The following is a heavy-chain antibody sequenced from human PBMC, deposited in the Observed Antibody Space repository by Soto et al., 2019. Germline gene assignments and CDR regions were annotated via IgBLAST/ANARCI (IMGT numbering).Heavy chain of an antibody. V-gene: IGHV4-31*03. D-gene: IGHD6-13*01. CDR1: GGSISRGGYY. CDR3: ARGGIAAAAPPDY. J-gene: IGHJ4*02. Sequence: QVQLQESGPGLVKPSQTLSLTCTVSGGSISRGGYYWSWIRQHPGKGLEWIGYIYYSGSTYYNPSLKSRVTISVDTSKNQFSLKLSSVTAADTAVYYCARGGIAAAAPPDYWGQGTLVTVSS. CDR2: IYYSGST.